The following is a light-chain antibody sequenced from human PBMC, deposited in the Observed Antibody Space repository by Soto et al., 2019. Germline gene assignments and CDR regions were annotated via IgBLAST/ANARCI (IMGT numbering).Light chain of an antibody. Sequence: EIVLTQSPATLSLSPGNRATLSCRASQSVSSYLAWYQQKPGQAPRLLIYDASTRATGIPARFSGSGSGTDFTLTITGLEPEDFAVYYCQQRSDWPSTFGGGTKLEIK. J-gene: IGKJ4*01. CDR3: QQRSDWPST. CDR2: DAS. CDR1: QSVSSY. V-gene: IGKV3-11*01.